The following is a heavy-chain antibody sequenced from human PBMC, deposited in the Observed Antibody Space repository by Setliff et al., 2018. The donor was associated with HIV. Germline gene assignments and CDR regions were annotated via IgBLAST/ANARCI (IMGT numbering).Heavy chain of an antibody. J-gene: IGHJ4*02. CDR3: AGFSYNFWVYRFDH. CDR1: GGSTTSGGYY. Sequence: SETLSLTCSVSGGSTTSGGYYWSWIRQHPGKGLEYIGYIYYSGSTYYNPSLKSRVTMSIDTSTQQFFLNVTSVTAADTAVYYCAGFSYNFWVYRFDHWGQGALVAVSS. D-gene: IGHD3-3*01. V-gene: IGHV4-31*03. CDR2: IYYSGST.